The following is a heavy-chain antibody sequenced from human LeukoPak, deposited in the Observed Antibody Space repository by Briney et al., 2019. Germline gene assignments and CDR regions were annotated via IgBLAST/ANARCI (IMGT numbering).Heavy chain of an antibody. CDR2: IHYSGST. J-gene: IGHJ4*02. CDR1: SGSISGYY. CDR3: ARYYCSSTTCYYFDY. Sequence: PSETLSLXCTVSSGSISGYYWRWIRQPPGKGLEWIGYIHYSGSTNYNPSLKSRVTISVDTSKNQFSLKLRSVTAADTAVYYCARYYCSSTTCYYFDYWGQGTLVTVSS. V-gene: IGHV4-59*01. D-gene: IGHD2-2*01.